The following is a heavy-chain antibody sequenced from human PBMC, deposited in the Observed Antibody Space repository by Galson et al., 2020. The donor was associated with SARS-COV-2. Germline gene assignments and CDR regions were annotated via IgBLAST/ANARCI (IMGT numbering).Heavy chain of an antibody. Sequence: KIGESLKISCKGSGYSFTSYWISWVRQMPGKGLEWMGRIDPSDSYTNYSPSFQGHVTISADKSISTAYLQWSSLKASDTAMYYCAMLGTWIQLPIVWGQGTTVTVSS. CDR3: AMLGTWIQLPIV. V-gene: IGHV5-10-1*01. J-gene: IGHJ6*02. CDR2: IDPSDSYT. CDR1: GYSFTSYW. D-gene: IGHD5-18*01.